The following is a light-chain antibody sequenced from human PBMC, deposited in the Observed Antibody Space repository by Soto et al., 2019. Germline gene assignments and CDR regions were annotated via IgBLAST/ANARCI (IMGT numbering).Light chain of an antibody. CDR2: RESSGSY. Sequence: QLVLTQSSSASASLGSSVKLTCTLSSGHSSYIIAWHQQQPGKAPRYLMKRESSGSYNKGSGVPDRFSGSSSGTDRYLTISNLQFEDEADYYCETWDSNTRVFGGGTKLTVL. CDR3: ETWDSNTRV. CDR1: SGHSSYI. V-gene: IGLV4-60*02. J-gene: IGLJ3*02.